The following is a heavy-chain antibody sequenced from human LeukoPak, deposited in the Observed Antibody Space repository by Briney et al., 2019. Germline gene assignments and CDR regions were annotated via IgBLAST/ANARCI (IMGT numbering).Heavy chain of an antibody. V-gene: IGHV3-48*01. Sequence: SGGSLRLSCAASGLTFSSYSMNWVRQAPGKGLEWVSYISSSSSTIYYADSVKGRFTISRDNAKNSLYLQMNSLRAEDTGVYFCAKDRADDYYDTGGYYYPGWFDPWGQGTQVIVSS. CDR3: AKDRADDYYDTGGYYYPGWFDP. J-gene: IGHJ5*02. D-gene: IGHD3-22*01. CDR1: GLTFSSYS. CDR2: ISSSSSTI.